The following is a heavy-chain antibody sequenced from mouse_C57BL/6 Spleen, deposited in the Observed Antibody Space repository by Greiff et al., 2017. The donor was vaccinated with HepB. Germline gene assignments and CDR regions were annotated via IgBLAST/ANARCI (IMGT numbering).Heavy chain of an antibody. D-gene: IGHD4-1*01. CDR3: ARRGTGTHFDY. J-gene: IGHJ2*01. CDR2: ISDGGSYT. V-gene: IGHV5-4*01. Sequence: EVQGVESGGGLVKPGGSLKLSCAASGFTFSSYAMSWVRQTPEKRLEWVATISDGGSYTYYPDNVKGRFTISRDNAKNNLYLQMSHLKSEDTAMYYCARRGTGTHFDYWGQGTTLTVSS. CDR1: GFTFSSYA.